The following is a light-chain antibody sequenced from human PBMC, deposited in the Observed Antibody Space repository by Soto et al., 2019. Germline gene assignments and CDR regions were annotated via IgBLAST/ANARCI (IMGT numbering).Light chain of an antibody. J-gene: IGLJ1*01. CDR3: CSHSASYTSV. CDR2: DVT. CDR1: SRDVGGYNC. V-gene: IGLV2-11*01. Sequence: QSPLTQPGSVSASPGQSRTISCTGTSRDVGGYNCVSWYQQHPGKAPQLIIYDVTQRPSGVPDRFSGSKSGNTASLSISGLQAEVEADYYCCSHSASYTSVFGTGTKVTVL.